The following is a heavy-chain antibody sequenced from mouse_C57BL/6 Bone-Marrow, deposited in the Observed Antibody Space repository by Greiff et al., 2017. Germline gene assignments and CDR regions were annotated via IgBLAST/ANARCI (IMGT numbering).Heavy chain of an antibody. J-gene: IGHJ4*01. CDR1: GFNIKDDY. D-gene: IGHD2-5*01. V-gene: IGHV14-4*01. CDR3: TTSSRETSRYALDG. CDR2: IDPENGDT. Sequence: EVQLQQSGAELVRPGASVKLSCTASGFNIKDDYMHWVKQRPEQGLEWIGWIDPENGDTDYASKFQGKATITADTSSNTAYLQLSSLTSEDTAVYYCTTSSRETSRYALDGWGKGTTVTVSS.